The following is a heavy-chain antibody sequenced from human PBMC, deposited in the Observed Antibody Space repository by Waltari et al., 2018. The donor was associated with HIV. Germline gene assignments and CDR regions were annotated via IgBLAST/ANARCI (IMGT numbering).Heavy chain of an antibody. CDR3: ARDPVVGSGFDI. D-gene: IGHD2-2*01. CDR1: GVSISRAAYY. CDR2: IYYSGST. Sequence: QVQLQESGPGLVKPSRTLSLTCTVSGVSISRAAYYWRGLRQPPGKGLEWIGYIYYSGSTYYNPSLKSRVTISVDTSKNQFSLKLSSVTAADTAVYYCARDPVVGSGFDIWGQGTMVTVSS. V-gene: IGHV4-30-4*01. J-gene: IGHJ3*02.